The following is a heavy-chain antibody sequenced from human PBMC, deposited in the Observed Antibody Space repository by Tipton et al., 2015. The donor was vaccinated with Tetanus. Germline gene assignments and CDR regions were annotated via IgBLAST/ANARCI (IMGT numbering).Heavy chain of an antibody. Sequence: SLRLSCEASGFSFEDYGMSWVRQVPGKGLEWVSGIKWNGESTAYADSVKGRFTISRDNAKNSVYLQMSSLRADDTAVYFCACGSTLDYWGQGALVSVSS. CDR2: IKWNGEST. V-gene: IGHV3-20*04. CDR1: GFSFEDYG. CDR3: ACGSTLDY. J-gene: IGHJ4*02. D-gene: IGHD6-25*01.